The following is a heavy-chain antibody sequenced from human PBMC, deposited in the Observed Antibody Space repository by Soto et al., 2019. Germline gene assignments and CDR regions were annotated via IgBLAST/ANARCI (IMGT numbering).Heavy chain of an antibody. Sequence: SETLSLTCTVSGGSISSGGYYWSWIRQHPGKGLEWIGYIYYSGSTYYNPSLKSRVTISVDTSKNQFSLKLSSVTAADTAVYYWARQAARYCSSTSCYSGVFWFDPWGQGTLVTVSS. CDR1: GGSISSGGYY. D-gene: IGHD2-2*01. CDR3: ARQAARYCSSTSCYSGVFWFDP. CDR2: IYYSGST. V-gene: IGHV4-31*03. J-gene: IGHJ5*02.